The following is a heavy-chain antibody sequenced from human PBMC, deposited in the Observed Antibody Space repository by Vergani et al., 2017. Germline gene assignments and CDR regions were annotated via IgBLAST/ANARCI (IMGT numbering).Heavy chain of an antibody. CDR3: ARVVALDYRYVDY. D-gene: IGHD5-18*01. Sequence: VQLQESGPGLVNPSQTLSLTCSVSGASISIGGHFWTWIRQRPGKGLEWIGYITSSGNTDFSPSLRRRLSMSVDTSKNNFSLKLTSLTAADTAMYYCARVVALDYRYVDYWGQGIQVTVSS. J-gene: IGHJ4*02. CDR1: GASISIGGHF. V-gene: IGHV4-31*03. CDR2: ITSSGNT.